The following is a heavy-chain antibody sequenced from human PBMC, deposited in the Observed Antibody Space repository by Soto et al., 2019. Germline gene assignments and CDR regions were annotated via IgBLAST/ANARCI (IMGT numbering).Heavy chain of an antibody. V-gene: IGHV4-4*02. J-gene: IGHJ3*02. CDR3: ARVGITMVRGAFDI. CDR2: IYHSGST. Sequence: SETLSLTCAVSGGSISSSNWWSWVRQPPGKGLEWIGEIYHSGSTNYNPSLKSRVTISVDKSKNQFSLKLSSVTAADTAVYYCARVGITMVRGAFDIWGQGTMVTVSS. D-gene: IGHD3-10*01. CDR1: GGSISSSNW.